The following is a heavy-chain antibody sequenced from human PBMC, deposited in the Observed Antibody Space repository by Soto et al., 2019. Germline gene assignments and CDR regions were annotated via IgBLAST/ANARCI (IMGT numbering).Heavy chain of an antibody. J-gene: IGHJ4*02. CDR3: ARGPPTGNLTLDY. CDR2: ISTSGSTI. V-gene: IGHV3-11*01. CDR1: GFTFSDYY. Sequence: PGGSLRLSCAASGFTFSDYYMTWIRQAPGKGLEWVSYISTSGSTIFYADSVRGRFTISRDNAKNSLYLQMNSLRAEDTAVYYCARGPPTGNLTLDYWGQGTLVTVSS. D-gene: IGHD1-1*01.